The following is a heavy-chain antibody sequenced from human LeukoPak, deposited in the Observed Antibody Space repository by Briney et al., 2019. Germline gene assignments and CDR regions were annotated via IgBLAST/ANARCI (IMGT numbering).Heavy chain of an antibody. CDR3: ARGVARSSKFHFSYYFDY. V-gene: IGHV4-61*05. CDR1: GGSISSNSYY. D-gene: IGHD6-6*01. J-gene: IGHJ4*02. Sequence: SETLSLTCTVSGGSISSNSYYWGWIRQSPVKGLEWIGFIYYSGSTNYNPSLKGRVTISVDTSKNQFSLNLSSVTAADTAVYYCARGVARSSKFHFSYYFDYWGQGTLVTVSS. CDR2: IYYSGST.